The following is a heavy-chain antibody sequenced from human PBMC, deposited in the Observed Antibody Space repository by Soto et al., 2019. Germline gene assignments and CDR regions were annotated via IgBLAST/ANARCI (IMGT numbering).Heavy chain of an antibody. CDR1: GFTLTTYT. Sequence: GALRLSCEASGFTLTTYTMNWVRQASGKGLEWVSSITSISGHIYYADSVKGRFTISRDNARNSLYLQMNSLRAEDTAVYYCVRERGLSSFYGMDVWGQGTTVTVSS. CDR3: VRERGLSSFYGMDV. D-gene: IGHD3-10*01. J-gene: IGHJ6*02. CDR2: ITSISGHI. V-gene: IGHV3-21*01.